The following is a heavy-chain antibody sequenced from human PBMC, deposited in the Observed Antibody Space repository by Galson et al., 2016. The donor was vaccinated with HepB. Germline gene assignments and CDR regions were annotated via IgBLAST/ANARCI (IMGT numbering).Heavy chain of an antibody. Sequence: SLRLSCAASEFSFRSYGMSWVRQAPGKGLEWVASISGSGGTTHYADSVKGRFTISRDNSKNTLHLEMKSLRAEDTAVYYCAKEGNYYGSESYYEYWGQGTLVTVSS. CDR2: ISGSGGTT. CDR1: EFSFRSYG. V-gene: IGHV3-23*01. D-gene: IGHD3-10*01. CDR3: AKEGNYYGSESYYEY. J-gene: IGHJ4*02.